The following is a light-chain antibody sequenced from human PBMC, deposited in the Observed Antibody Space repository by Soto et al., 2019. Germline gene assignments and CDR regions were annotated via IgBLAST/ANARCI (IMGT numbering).Light chain of an antibody. CDR3: QQYNTFSWT. V-gene: IGKV1-5*03. CDR2: KAS. J-gene: IGKJ1*01. CDR1: QSISIW. Sequence: DIQMTQSPSTLSASVGDRVTITCRASQSISIWLAWYQHKPGKAPNLLIYKASSLESGVPSRFSGSGSGTEFTLTISSLQPDDFATYFCQQYNTFSWTFGQGTKVGIK.